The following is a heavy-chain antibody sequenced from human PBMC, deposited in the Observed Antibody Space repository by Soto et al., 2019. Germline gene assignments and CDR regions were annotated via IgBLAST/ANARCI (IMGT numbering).Heavy chain of an antibody. CDR2: INHSGST. CDR3: ARGRRSVVRGVKPFDY. D-gene: IGHD3-10*01. J-gene: IGHJ4*02. Sequence: PSETLSLTCAVYGGSFSGYYWSWIRQPPGKGLEWIGEINHSGSTNYNPSLKSRVTISVDTSKNQFSLKLSSVTAADTAVYYCARGRRSVVRGVKPFDYWGQGTLVTVS. V-gene: IGHV4-34*01. CDR1: GGSFSGYY.